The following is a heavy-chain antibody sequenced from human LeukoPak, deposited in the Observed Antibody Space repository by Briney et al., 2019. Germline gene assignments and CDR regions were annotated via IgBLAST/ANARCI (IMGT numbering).Heavy chain of an antibody. CDR2: IYHSGST. J-gene: IGHJ4*02. V-gene: IGHV4-4*02. CDR1: GGSISSSNW. CDR3: ARDRSGSCYFDY. Sequence: KASETLSLTCAVSGGSISSSNWRSWVRQPPGKGLEWIGEIYHSGSTNYNPSLKSRVTISVDRSKNQFSLKLSSVTAADTAVYYCARDRSGSCYFDYWGQGTLVTVSS. D-gene: IGHD2-15*01.